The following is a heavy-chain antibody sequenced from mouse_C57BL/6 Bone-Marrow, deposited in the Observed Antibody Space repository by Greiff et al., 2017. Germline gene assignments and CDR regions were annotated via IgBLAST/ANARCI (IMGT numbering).Heavy chain of an antibody. V-gene: IGHV1-69*01. J-gene: IGHJ2*01. D-gene: IGHD2-3*01. CDR1: GYTFTSYW. CDR3: ARWGWLLRGRYYFDY. CDR2: IDPSDSYP. Sequence: QVQLQQPGAELVMPGASVKLSCKASGYTFTSYWMHWVKQRPGQGLEWIGEIDPSDSYPNYNQKFKGKSTLTVDKSSSTAYMQLSSLTSEDAAVYYCARWGWLLRGRYYFDYWGQGTTLTVSS.